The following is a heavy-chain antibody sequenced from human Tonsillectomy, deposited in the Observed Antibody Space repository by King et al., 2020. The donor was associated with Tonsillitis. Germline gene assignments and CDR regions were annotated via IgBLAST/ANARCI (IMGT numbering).Heavy chain of an antibody. Sequence: QLVQSGAEVKKPGASVKVSCKASGYTFTDYYMHWVRQAPGQGLEWRGWINPNSVGTNYAQKFQGRVTMTRAPSISTAYMELSRLRSDDTAVYYCARVSHLTSGTYGHGADFDYWGQGTLVTVSS. V-gene: IGHV1-2*02. D-gene: IGHD1-26*01. J-gene: IGHJ4*02. CDR2: INPNSVGT. CDR1: GYTFTDYY. CDR3: ARVSHLTSGTYGHGADFDY.